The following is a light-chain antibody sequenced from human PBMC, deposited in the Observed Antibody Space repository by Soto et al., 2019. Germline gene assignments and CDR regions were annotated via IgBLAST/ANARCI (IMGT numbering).Light chain of an antibody. CDR3: SSYAGSNNLVV. V-gene: IGLV2-8*01. CDR2: VVS. Sequence: QSALTQPPSASGSPGQSVTISCTGTSSDVGGYNYVSWYQQHPGKAPKLMIYVVSKRPSGVPDRFSGSKSGNTASLTVSGLQAEDEADYYCSSYAGSNNLVVFGGGTKVTVL. J-gene: IGLJ2*01. CDR1: SSDVGGYNY.